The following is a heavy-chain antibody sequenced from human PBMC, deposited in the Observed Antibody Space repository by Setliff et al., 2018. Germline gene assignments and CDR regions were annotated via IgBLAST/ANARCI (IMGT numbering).Heavy chain of an antibody. CDR2: IYYSGST. Sequence: SETLSLTCTVSGGSISSYHWSWIRQPPGKGLEWIGYIYYSGSTNYNPSLKSRVTISVDTSKNQFSLKLSSVTAADTAVYYCARYYYDSSGYPKYFQHWGQGTLVTVSS. V-gene: IGHV4-59*01. CDR1: GGSISSYH. J-gene: IGHJ1*01. CDR3: ARYYYDSSGYPKYFQH. D-gene: IGHD3-22*01.